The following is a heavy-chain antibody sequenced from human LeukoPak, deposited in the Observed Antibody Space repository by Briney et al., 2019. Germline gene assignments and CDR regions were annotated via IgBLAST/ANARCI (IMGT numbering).Heavy chain of an antibody. J-gene: IGHJ3*02. D-gene: IGHD3-9*01. CDR3: ARDLLRYFDRSGAFDI. V-gene: IGHV3-21*01. Sequence: GSLRLSCAASGFTFSIYSMHWVRQAPGKGLEWVSSISGSSSYIYYADSVKGRFTISRDNAKNSLYLQMNSLRAEDTAVYYCARDLLRYFDRSGAFDIWGQGTMVTVSS. CDR2: ISGSSSYI. CDR1: GFTFSIYS.